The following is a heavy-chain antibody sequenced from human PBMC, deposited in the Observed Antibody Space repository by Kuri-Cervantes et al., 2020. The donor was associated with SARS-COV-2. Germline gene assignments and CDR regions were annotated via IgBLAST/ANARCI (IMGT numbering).Heavy chain of an antibody. Sequence: SVKVSCKASGGTFSSYAISWVRQAPGQGLEWMGRIIPILGTANYAQKFQGRVTITADKSTSTAYMELSSLRSDDTAVYYCARGARIAAAAVDYWGQGTLVTVSS. J-gene: IGHJ4*02. CDR2: IIPILGTA. CDR1: GGTFSSYA. D-gene: IGHD6-13*01. CDR3: ARGARIAAAAVDY. V-gene: IGHV1-69*04.